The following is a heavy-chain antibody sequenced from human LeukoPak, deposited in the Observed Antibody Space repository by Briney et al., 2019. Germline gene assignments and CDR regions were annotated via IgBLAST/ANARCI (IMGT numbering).Heavy chain of an antibody. CDR1: GYTFTSYG. CDR2: ISAYNGNT. J-gene: IGHJ4*02. D-gene: IGHD2-21*02. Sequence: ASVKVSCKASGYTFTSYGISWVRQAPGQGLEWMGWISAYNGNTNYAQKLQGRVTMTTDTSTSTAYMEPRSLRSDDTAVYYCARTAYCGGDCYSYYFDYWGQGTLVTVSS. V-gene: IGHV1-18*01. CDR3: ARTAYCGGDCYSYYFDY.